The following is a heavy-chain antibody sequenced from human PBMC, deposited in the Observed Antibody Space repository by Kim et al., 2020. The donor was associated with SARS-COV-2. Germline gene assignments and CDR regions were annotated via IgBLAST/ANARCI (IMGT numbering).Heavy chain of an antibody. D-gene: IGHD3-10*01. V-gene: IGHV1-18*04. CDR3: ARVGDYYGSGSYLPIYYGMDD. J-gene: IGHJ6*02. Sequence: ASVKVSCKASGYTFTSYGISWVRQAPGQGLEWMGWISAYNGNTNYAQKLQGRVTMTTDTATSTAYMELRSLGSDDTAVYYCARVGDYYGSGSYLPIYYGMDDWGQGTTVTVSS. CDR1: GYTFTSYG. CDR2: ISAYNGNT.